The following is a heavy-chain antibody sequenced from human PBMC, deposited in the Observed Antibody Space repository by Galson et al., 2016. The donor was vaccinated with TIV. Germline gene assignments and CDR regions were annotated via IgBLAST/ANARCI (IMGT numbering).Heavy chain of an antibody. V-gene: IGHV3-30*04. CDR3: ARVGSTGLAHYFDY. Sequence: SLRLSCAASGFTFRSYTMHWLRQAPGKGLEWVAVTTYDESQKYYADSVKGRFTISRDNSNNTLYLQMNSLTAEDTAVYYCARVGSTGLAHYFDYWGQGTLVTVSS. CDR1: GFTFRSYT. CDR2: TTYDESQK. J-gene: IGHJ4*02. D-gene: IGHD2-2*01.